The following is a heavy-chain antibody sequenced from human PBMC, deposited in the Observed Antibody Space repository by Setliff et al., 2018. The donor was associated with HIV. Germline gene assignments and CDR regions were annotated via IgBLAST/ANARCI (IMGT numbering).Heavy chain of an antibody. CDR2: IYQSGSS. D-gene: IGHD3-9*01. CDR1: GYSISSGYY. Sequence: SETLSLTCAVSGYSISSGYYRGWIRQPPGKGLEWIGNIYQSGSSYSNPSLKSRVTISIDTSKNQFSLKLSSVTAAATAVYYCARRWGDILTGPYTFDIWGQGTMVTVSS. V-gene: IGHV4-38-2*01. J-gene: IGHJ3*02. CDR3: ARRWGDILTGPYTFDI.